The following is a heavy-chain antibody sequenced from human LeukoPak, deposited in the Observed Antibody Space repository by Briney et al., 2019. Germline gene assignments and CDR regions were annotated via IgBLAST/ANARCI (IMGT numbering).Heavy chain of an antibody. CDR1: GSTFRSHA. CDR3: AKDFRIGYSAHFDY. J-gene: IGHJ4*02. CDR2: IYENGGTT. D-gene: IGHD2-21*01. V-gene: IGHV3-23*01. Sequence: GGSLRLSCVGSGSTFRSHAMSWVRQAPEKGLEFVSGIYENGGTTYYADSVKGRFSISRDNSKNTLYLQMDSLRGEDTAVYYCAKDFRIGYSAHFDYWGQGALVTVSS.